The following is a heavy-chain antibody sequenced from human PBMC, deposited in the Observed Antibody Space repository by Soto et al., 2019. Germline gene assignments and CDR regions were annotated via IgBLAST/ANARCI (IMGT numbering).Heavy chain of an antibody. Sequence: EVQLVESGGGLVKPGGSLRLSCAASGFTFSSYSMNWVRLAPGKGLEWVSSISSSSSYIYYADSVKGRFTISRDNAKNSLYLQMNSLRAEDTAVYYCARDQTNEIIAAAGPALGYWGQGTLVTVSS. D-gene: IGHD6-13*01. CDR2: ISSSSSYI. J-gene: IGHJ4*02. CDR3: ARDQTNEIIAAAGPALGY. CDR1: GFTFSSYS. V-gene: IGHV3-21*01.